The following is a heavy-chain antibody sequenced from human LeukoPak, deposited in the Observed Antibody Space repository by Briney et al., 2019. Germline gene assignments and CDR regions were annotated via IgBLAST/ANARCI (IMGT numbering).Heavy chain of an antibody. J-gene: IGHJ6*01. CDR3: ARLPSGDV. V-gene: IGHV3-66*04. Sequence: GGSLRLSCAASGYIVSSSYITWVRQAPGKGLEWVSVIYSDGRTYYADSPKDRFTISRDNSKNTVYLQINSLRTEDTAIYYCARLPSGDVWGRGTTVIVSS. CDR2: IYSDGRT. CDR1: GYIVSSSY.